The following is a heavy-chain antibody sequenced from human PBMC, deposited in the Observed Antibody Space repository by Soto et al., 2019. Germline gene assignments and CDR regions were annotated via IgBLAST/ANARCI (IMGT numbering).Heavy chain of an antibody. CDR3: ASLRVATKLGYYYYGMDV. CDR2: IYPGDSDT. V-gene: IGHV5-51*01. Sequence: PGESLKISCKGSGYSFTSYWIGWVRQMPGKGLEWMGIIYPGDSDTRYSPSFQGQVTISADKSISTAYLQWSSLKASDTAMYYRASLRVATKLGYYYYGMDVWGQGTTVTVSS. CDR1: GYSFTSYW. J-gene: IGHJ6*02. D-gene: IGHD5-12*01.